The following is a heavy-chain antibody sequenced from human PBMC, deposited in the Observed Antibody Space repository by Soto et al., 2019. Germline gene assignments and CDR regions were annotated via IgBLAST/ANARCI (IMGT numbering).Heavy chain of an antibody. V-gene: IGHV1-8*01. CDR3: ARGTRRLTIFGVVKTYYFDY. Sequence: QVQLVQSGAEVKKPGASVKVSCKASGYTFTSYDINWVRQATGQGLEWMGWMNPNSGNTGYAQKFQGRVTMTRNTSISTAYMELSSLRSEDTAVYYCARGTRRLTIFGVVKTYYFDYWGQGTLVTVSS. D-gene: IGHD3-3*01. J-gene: IGHJ4*02. CDR2: MNPNSGNT. CDR1: GYTFTSYD.